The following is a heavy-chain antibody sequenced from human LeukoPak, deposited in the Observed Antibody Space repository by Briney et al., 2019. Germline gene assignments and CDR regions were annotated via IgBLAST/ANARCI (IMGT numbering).Heavy chain of an antibody. V-gene: IGHV7-4-1*02. D-gene: IGHD3-16*02. CDR1: GYTFSDYT. J-gene: IGHJ4*02. Sequence: ASVKVSCKASGYTFSDYTINWVRQAPGQGLEWMGWINTNTGNPTYAQGFTGRFVFSLDTSVSTAYLQISSLKAEDTAVYYCARQTYYDYVWGSYRYYYFDYWGQGTLVTVSS. CDR2: INTNTGNP. CDR3: ARQTYYDYVWGSYRYYYFDY.